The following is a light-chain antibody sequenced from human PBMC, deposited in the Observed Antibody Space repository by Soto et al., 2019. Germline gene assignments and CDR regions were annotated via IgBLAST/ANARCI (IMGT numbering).Light chain of an antibody. Sequence: QSALTQPASVSRSPGQSITISCTGTSSDVGSQQFVSWQQQLPGKAPKFTIYGVTNRPSGVSNRFSGSKSGNTASLTIAGLQADDEADYYSSSYSSSYTWVFGGGTKLTVL. J-gene: IGLJ3*02. V-gene: IGLV2-14*03. CDR2: GVT. CDR1: SSDVGSQQF. CDR3: SSYSSSYTWV.